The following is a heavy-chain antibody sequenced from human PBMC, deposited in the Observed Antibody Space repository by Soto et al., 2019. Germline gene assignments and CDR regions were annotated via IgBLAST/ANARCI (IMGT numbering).Heavy chain of an antibody. Sequence: EAQLVESGGGLVQHGGSLRLSCAASVFSFSTYWMIWVRQAPGKGLEWVANIKQDGSEKHYVDSVKGRFTISRDNAKNALYLQMNSMRPDDTAVYYGTTEGRPLGHWGQGTLVTVSS. CDR2: IKQDGSEK. CDR1: VFSFSTYW. J-gene: IGHJ4*02. D-gene: IGHD2-15*01. V-gene: IGHV3-7*01. CDR3: TTEGRPLGH.